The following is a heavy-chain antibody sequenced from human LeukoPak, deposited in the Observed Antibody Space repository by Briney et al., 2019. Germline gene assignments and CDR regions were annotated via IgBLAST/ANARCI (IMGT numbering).Heavy chain of an antibody. V-gene: IGHV1-18*01. CDR2: ISAYNGKT. CDR3: ARVGSGTYQLLVSSPDYYYYYYMDV. J-gene: IGHJ6*03. CDR1: GYTFTSYG. D-gene: IGHD2-2*01. Sequence: ASVKVSCKASGYTFTSYGISWVRQTPGQGLEWMGWISAYNGKTNYAQKVQGRVTMTTDTSTSTAYMELRSLRSDDTAVYYCARVGSGTYQLLVSSPDYYYYYYMDVWGKGTTVTVSS.